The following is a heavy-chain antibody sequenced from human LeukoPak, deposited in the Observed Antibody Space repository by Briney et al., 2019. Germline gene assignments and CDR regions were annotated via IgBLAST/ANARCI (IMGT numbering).Heavy chain of an antibody. CDR1: GLTFSSSA. Sequence: GGSLRLSCAASGLTFSSSAMSWVRQTPGKGLEWVSVISGSGGGTFYADSVKGRFTISRDNSKNTLYLQINSLRAEDTAIYYCAKDVWWSVSWGQGTLVTVSS. CDR2: ISGSGGGT. CDR3: AKDVWWSVS. D-gene: IGHD2-8*02. J-gene: IGHJ5*02. V-gene: IGHV3-23*01.